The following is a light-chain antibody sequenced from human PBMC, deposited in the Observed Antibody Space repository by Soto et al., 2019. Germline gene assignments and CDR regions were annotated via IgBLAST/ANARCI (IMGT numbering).Light chain of an antibody. CDR1: QSVSSY. J-gene: IGKJ3*01. CDR3: QQRSNGPPFT. Sequence: EIVLTQSPATLSLSPGERATLSCRASQSVSSYLAWYQQTPGQAPRLLIYDASNRATGIPARFSGSGSGTDFTLTISSLEPEDFAVYYCQQRSNGPPFTFGPGTKVDIK. CDR2: DAS. V-gene: IGKV3-11*01.